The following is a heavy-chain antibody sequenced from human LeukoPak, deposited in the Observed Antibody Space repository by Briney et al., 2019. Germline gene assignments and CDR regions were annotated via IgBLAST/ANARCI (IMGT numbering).Heavy chain of an antibody. Sequence: SVKVSCKASGGTFSSYAISWVRQAPGQGLEWMGRIIPILGIANYAQKFQGRVTITADKSTSTAYMGLSSLRSEDTAVYYCARSYDSSGYDAFDIWGQGTMVTVSS. CDR1: GGTFSSYA. CDR2: IIPILGIA. D-gene: IGHD3-22*01. CDR3: ARSYDSSGYDAFDI. J-gene: IGHJ3*02. V-gene: IGHV1-69*04.